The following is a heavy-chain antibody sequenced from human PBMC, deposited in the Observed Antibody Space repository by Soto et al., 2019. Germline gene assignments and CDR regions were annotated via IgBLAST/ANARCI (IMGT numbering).Heavy chain of an antibody. CDR3: ASSGGRGQDHYSYGMDV. CDR2: IIPIFGTA. D-gene: IGHD1-26*01. J-gene: IGHJ6*02. CDR1: GGTFSSYA. V-gene: IGHV1-69*06. Sequence: SVKVSCKASGGTFSSYAISWVRQAPGQGLEWMGGIIPIFGTANYAQKFQGRLTITAHKSTSTAYMELSSLRSEDTAVYYCASSGGRGQDHYSYGMDVWGQGNTVAVSS.